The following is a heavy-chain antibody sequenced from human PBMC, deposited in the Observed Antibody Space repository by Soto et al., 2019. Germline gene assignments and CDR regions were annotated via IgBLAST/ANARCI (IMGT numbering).Heavy chain of an antibody. Sequence: QVQLQESGPGLVKPSETLSLTCTVSGGSVSSGSYYWSWIRQPPGKGLGWIGYIYYRGSTNYNPPLTSRVTISVDTSKNQYSLKMSSVTAADTAVYYCARGYYGSGSYYNVDWFDPWGQGTLVTVSP. J-gene: IGHJ5*02. CDR3: ARGYYGSGSYYNVDWFDP. D-gene: IGHD3-10*01. V-gene: IGHV4-61*01. CDR2: IYYRGST. CDR1: GGSVSSGSYY.